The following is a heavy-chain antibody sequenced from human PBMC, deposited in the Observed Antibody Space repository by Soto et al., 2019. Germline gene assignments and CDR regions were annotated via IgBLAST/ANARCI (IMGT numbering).Heavy chain of an antibody. V-gene: IGHV4-34*01. CDR3: ARVGLYCTNGVCYIGYYYYGMDV. J-gene: IGHJ6*02. CDR1: GGSFSGYY. D-gene: IGHD2-8*01. Sequence: XETLSLTCSVSGGSFSGYYWSWIRQPPGKGLEWIGEINHSGSTNYNPSLKSRVTISVDTSKNQFSLKLSSVTAADTAVYYCARVGLYCTNGVCYIGYYYYGMDVWGQGTTVTVSS. CDR2: INHSGST.